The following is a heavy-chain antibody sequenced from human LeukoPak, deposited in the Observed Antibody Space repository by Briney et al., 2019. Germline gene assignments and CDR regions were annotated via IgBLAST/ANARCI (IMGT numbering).Heavy chain of an antibody. CDR1: GFTFSTNV. Sequence: GRSLRLSCVASGFTFSTNVIHWVRQAPGKGLEGVALILHDGSNKYYEDSVKDRFTISRDNSKNTLYLQMNSLRAEDTAVYYCARDRGYTYGHPFDYWGQGTLVTVSS. CDR2: ILHDGSNK. V-gene: IGHV3-33*01. CDR3: ARDRGYTYGHPFDY. D-gene: IGHD5-18*01. J-gene: IGHJ4*02.